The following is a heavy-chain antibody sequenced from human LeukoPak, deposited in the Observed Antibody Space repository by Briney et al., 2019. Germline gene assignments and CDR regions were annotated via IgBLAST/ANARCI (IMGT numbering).Heavy chain of an antibody. Sequence: PGRSLRLSCAASGFTFSSYSMNWVRQAPGKGLEWVSSISSSSSYIYYADSVKGRFTISRDNAKNSLYLQMNSLRAEDTAVYYCAREDIVVVPGYDCWGQGTLVTISS. D-gene: IGHD2-2*01. J-gene: IGHJ4*02. V-gene: IGHV3-21*01. CDR2: ISSSSSYI. CDR3: AREDIVVVPGYDC. CDR1: GFTFSSYS.